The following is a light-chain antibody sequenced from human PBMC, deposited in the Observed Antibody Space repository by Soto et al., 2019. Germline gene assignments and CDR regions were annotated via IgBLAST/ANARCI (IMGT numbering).Light chain of an antibody. CDR1: QSVLYSSSNKNY. CDR2: WAS. CDR3: QQYYSTPWT. V-gene: IGKV4-1*01. J-gene: IGKJ1*01. Sequence: DIVMTQSPDSLAVSLDERATINCKSSQSVLYSSSNKNYLAWYQQKPGQPPKLLIYWASTRESGVPDRFSGSGSGTDFTLTISSMQAEDVALYYCQQYYSTPWTFGQGTKVEIK.